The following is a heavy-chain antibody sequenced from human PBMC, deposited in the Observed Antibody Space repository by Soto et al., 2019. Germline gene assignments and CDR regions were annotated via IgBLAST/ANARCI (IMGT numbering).Heavy chain of an antibody. V-gene: IGHV3-48*03. CDR1: GFTFSSYE. J-gene: IGHJ4*02. CDR3: ARPLHDYGDFFSFDS. D-gene: IGHD4-17*01. Sequence: XGSLILSCSAAGFTFSSYEMNWVRQAPGKGLEWVSYISSSGSTIYYADSVKGRFTISRDNAKNSLYLQMNSLRAEDTAVYYCARPLHDYGDFFSFDSWGQGTLVTVSS. CDR2: ISSSGSTI.